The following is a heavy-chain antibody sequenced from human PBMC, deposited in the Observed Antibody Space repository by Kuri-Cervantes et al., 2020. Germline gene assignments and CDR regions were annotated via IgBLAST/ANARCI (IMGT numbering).Heavy chain of an antibody. V-gene: IGHV1-3*01. Sequence: ASVKVSCKASGYTFTSYAMHWVRQAPGQRLEWMGWINAGNGNTKYSQKFQGRVTITRDTSASTAYMELSSLRSEDTAVYYCVFGVMVHYYYYYMDVWGKGTTVTVSS. D-gene: IGHD3-3*01. J-gene: IGHJ6*03. CDR3: VFGVMVHYYYYYMDV. CDR1: GYTFTSYA. CDR2: INAGNGNT.